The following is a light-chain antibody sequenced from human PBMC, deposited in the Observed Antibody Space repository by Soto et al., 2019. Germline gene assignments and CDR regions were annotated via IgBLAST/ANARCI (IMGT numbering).Light chain of an antibody. CDR1: QSVSSSY. CDR3: HQDFNLPWT. V-gene: IGKV3D-7*01. CDR2: GAS. Sequence: EIVMTQSPATLSVSPVERATLSFRASQSVSSSYLAWYQQKPGQAPRLLIYGASSRATGIPDRFSGSGSGTDFTLTISSLQPEDFAVYFCHQDFNLPWTFGQGTKVDIK. J-gene: IGKJ1*01.